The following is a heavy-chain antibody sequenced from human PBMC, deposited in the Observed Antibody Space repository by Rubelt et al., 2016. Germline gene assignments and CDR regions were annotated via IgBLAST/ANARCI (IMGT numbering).Heavy chain of an antibody. D-gene: IGHD4-17*01. CDR2: IHYSGRT. Sequence: QVQLQESGPGLVKPSETLSLTCTVSGDSISRNYWSWIRQPPGKGLEWIGSIHYSGRTNYNPSLKGRVTISVDTFKNQFSPKGNSVTVAETADYYAARELCGDVDAYDFWGQGTMVTVSS. CDR1: GDSISRNY. CDR3: ARELCGDVDAYDF. V-gene: IGHV4-59*12. J-gene: IGHJ3*01.